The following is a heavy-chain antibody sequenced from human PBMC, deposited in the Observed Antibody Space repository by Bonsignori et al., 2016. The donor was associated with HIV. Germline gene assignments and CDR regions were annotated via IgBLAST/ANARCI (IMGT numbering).Heavy chain of an antibody. CDR3: ARAVVGGTTSVNY. CDR2: ISSSGGTI. D-gene: IGHD1-26*01. J-gene: IGHJ4*02. V-gene: IGHV3-48*02. Sequence: WIRQPPGKGLEWISYISSSSSYISSSGGTIYYADSVKGRFTISRDDAKNSLYLQMNSLRDEDTAVYYCARAVVGGTTSVNYWGQGTLVTVSS.